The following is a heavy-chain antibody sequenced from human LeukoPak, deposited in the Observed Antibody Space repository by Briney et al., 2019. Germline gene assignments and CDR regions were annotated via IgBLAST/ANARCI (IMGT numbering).Heavy chain of an antibody. J-gene: IGHJ4*02. CDR3: ARQTGSGLFILP. CDR1: GDSVSSSNYY. CDR2: IYYSGNT. Sequence: PSETLSLTCTVSGDSVSSSNYYWGWIRQPPGKGLEWIGSIYYSGNTYYNASLKSQVSISIDTSKNQFSLRLTSVTAADTAVYYCARQTGSGLFILPGGQGTLVTVSS. V-gene: IGHV4-39*01. D-gene: IGHD3/OR15-3a*01.